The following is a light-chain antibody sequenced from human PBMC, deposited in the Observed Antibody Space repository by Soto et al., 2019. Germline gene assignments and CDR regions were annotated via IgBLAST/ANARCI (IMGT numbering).Light chain of an antibody. CDR3: SSYTTSSTHV. Sequence: QSVLTQPPSVSGSPGQSVAISCTGTSSDVGSYNRVSWYQQPPGTAPKLMIYDVNNRPSGVPDRFSGSKSGNTASLTISGLQAEDEADYYCSSYTTSSTHVFGPVTKDADL. CDR2: DVN. CDR1: SSDVGSYNR. V-gene: IGLV2-18*02. J-gene: IGLJ1*01.